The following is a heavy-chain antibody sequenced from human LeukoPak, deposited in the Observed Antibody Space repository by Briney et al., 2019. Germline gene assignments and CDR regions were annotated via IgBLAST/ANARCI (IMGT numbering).Heavy chain of an antibody. CDR2: ISYDGGNK. D-gene: IGHD2-15*01. CDR1: GFTFSSYA. V-gene: IGHV3-30-3*01. CDR3: ARAGYCSGGSCYGVDY. Sequence: GGSLRLSCAASGFTFSSYAMHWVRQAPGKGLEWVAVISYDGGNKFYADSVKGRFTISRDNSKNTLYLQMNSLRAEDTAVYYCARAGYCSGGSCYGVDYWGQGTLVTVSS. J-gene: IGHJ4*02.